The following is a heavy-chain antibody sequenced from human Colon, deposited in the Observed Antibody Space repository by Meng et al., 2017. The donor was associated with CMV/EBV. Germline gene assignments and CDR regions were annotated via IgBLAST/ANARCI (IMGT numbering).Heavy chain of an antibody. J-gene: IGHJ4*02. CDR3: ARVGGQYCTNGVGYSAYYFDY. Sequence: ASVTVSCKASGYTFSNYGISWVRQAPGQGLEWMGWISTYNGNANYAQKFQGRVTMTTDTSTSTAYMELRSLRSDDTAVYYCARVGGQYCTNGVGYSAYYFDYWGQGTPVTVSS. V-gene: IGHV1-18*01. CDR1: GYTFSNYG. D-gene: IGHD2-8*01. CDR2: ISTYNGNA.